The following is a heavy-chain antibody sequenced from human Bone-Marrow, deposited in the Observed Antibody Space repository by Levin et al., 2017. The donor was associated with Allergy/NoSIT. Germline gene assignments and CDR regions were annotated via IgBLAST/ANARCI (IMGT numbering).Heavy chain of an antibody. CDR2: IVGSSGST. V-gene: IGHV3-23*01. CDR3: AKSFRGFSYGKIDY. CDR1: GFTFSTYA. Sequence: GESLKISCAASGFTFSTYAMNWVRQAPGKGLEWVSSIVGSSGSTYYADSVEGRFTISRDNYKNTLYLQMNSLRAEDTAMYYCAKSFRGFSYGKIDYWGQGTLVTVSS. J-gene: IGHJ4*02. D-gene: IGHD5-18*01.